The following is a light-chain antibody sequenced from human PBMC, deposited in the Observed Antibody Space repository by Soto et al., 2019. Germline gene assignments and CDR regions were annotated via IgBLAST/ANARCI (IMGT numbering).Light chain of an antibody. CDR2: EHN. J-gene: IGLJ2*01. V-gene: IGLV1-51*01. CDR3: ATWDSNLRAVV. Sequence: QSVLTQPPSVSAAPGLKVTISCSGSISNIGDNYVSWYQQVPGTDPKLLIYEHNKRPSGIPDRFSGSTSGTSATLGITGLKTGDAGDYYCATWDSNLRAVVFGGVTKLTVL. CDR1: ISNIGDNY.